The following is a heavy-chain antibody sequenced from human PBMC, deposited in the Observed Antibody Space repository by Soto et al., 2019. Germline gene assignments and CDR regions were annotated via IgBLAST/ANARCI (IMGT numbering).Heavy chain of an antibody. Sequence: QVQLVQSGAEVKKPGSSVKVSCKASGGTFSSYAISWVRQAPGQGLEWMGGIIPILGTANYAQKFQGRVTITADESRSTAYMELSSLRSEDTAVYYCASQVAPGGYPRQYGMDVWGQGTTVTVSS. CDR1: GGTFSSYA. CDR2: IIPILGTA. CDR3: ASQVAPGGYPRQYGMDV. V-gene: IGHV1-69*01. D-gene: IGHD2-15*01. J-gene: IGHJ6*02.